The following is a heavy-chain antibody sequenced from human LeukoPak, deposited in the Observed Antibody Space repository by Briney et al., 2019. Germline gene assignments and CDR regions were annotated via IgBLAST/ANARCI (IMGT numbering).Heavy chain of an antibody. V-gene: IGHV1-69*13. CDR3: ARTGSVDDYDSSGYYSNWFDP. Sequence: SVKVSCKASGGTFSSYAISWVRQAPGQGLEWMGGIIPILGTANYAQKFQGRVTITADESTSTAYMELSSLRSENTAVYYCARTGSVDDYDSSGYYSNWFDPWGQGTLVTVSS. D-gene: IGHD3-22*01. J-gene: IGHJ5*02. CDR2: IIPILGTA. CDR1: GGTFSSYA.